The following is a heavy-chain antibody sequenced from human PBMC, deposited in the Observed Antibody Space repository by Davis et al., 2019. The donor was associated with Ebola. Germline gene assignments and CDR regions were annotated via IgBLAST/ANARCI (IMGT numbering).Heavy chain of an antibody. Sequence: SETLSLTCAVYGGSFSGYYWSWIRQPPGKGLEWIGEINHSGSTNYNPSLKSRVTISVDTSKNQFSLKLSSVTAADTAVYYCARDLVLYYYGMDVWGQGTTVTVSS. CDR1: GGSFSGYY. CDR2: INHSGST. J-gene: IGHJ6*02. CDR3: ARDLVLYYYGMDV. D-gene: IGHD2-8*02. V-gene: IGHV4-34*01.